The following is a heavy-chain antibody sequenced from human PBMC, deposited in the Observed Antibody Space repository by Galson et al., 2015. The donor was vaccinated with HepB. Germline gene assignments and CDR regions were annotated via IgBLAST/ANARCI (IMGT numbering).Heavy chain of an antibody. Sequence: SLRLSCAASGFTFSSYGMHWVRQAPGKGLEWVAVIWYDGSNKYYADSVKGRFTISRDNSKNTLYLQMNSLRAEDTAVYYCARGAYYDFWSGNWFDPWGQGTLVTVSS. J-gene: IGHJ5*02. CDR3: ARGAYYDFWSGNWFDP. D-gene: IGHD3-3*01. CDR1: GFTFSSYG. V-gene: IGHV3-33*01. CDR2: IWYDGSNK.